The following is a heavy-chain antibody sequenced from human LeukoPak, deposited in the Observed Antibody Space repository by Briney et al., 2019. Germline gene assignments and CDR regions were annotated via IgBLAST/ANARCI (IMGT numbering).Heavy chain of an antibody. CDR2: IYYSGST. CDR3: ARDRELGY. CDR1: GGSISNYY. V-gene: IGHV4-59*01. J-gene: IGHJ4*02. D-gene: IGHD1-26*01. Sequence: PSETLSLTCTVSGGSISNYYWSWIRQPPGKGLEWIGYIYYSGSTDYNPSVKSRVTITVDTSKNQFFLKLNSVTAADTAVYYCARDRELGYWGQGTLVTVSS.